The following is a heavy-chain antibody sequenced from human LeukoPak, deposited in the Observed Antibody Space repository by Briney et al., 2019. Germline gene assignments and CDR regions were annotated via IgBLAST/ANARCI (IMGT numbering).Heavy chain of an antibody. V-gene: IGHV3-23*01. CDR3: AREGLERRANLDY. D-gene: IGHD1-1*01. CDR1: GFSFGSHA. Sequence: GGSLRLSCAASGFSFGSHAMSWVRQAPGKGLEWVSSITESGADTFYGDSVKGRFTTYRDNSKATLYLQMNSLRAEDTAVFFCAREGLERRANLDYWGQGTLVTVSS. CDR2: ITESGADT. J-gene: IGHJ4*02.